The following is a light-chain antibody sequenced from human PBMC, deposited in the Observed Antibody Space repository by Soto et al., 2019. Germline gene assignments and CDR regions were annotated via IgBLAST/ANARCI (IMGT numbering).Light chain of an antibody. CDR2: EAS. CDR1: QSVSSY. J-gene: IGKJ3*01. V-gene: IGKV3-11*01. CDR3: QQWSRWPRET. Sequence: EVVLTQSPVTLSLSPGERATLSCRASQSVSSYLAWYQQKPGQAPRLVIYEASKRATGIPARFSGSWSGTDFTLTITNLEPEDFAVYFCQQWSRWPRETFGPGTTVDIK.